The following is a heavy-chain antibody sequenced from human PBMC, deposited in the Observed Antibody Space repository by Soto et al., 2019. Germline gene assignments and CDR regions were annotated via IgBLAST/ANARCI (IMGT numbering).Heavy chain of an antibody. J-gene: IGHJ6*02. CDR1: GYSFTGYW. CDR2: IYPGDSDT. CDR3: ARQLAGGYELYSGIGVGYYYYGMDV. D-gene: IGHD5-12*01. V-gene: IGHV5-51*01. Sequence: PGESLKISCKGSGYSFTGYWIGWVRQMPGKGLESMGIIYPGDSDTRYSPSFQGQVTISADKSISTAYLQWSSLRAEDTAVYYCARQLAGGYELYSGIGVGYYYYGMDVWGQGTTVTVSS.